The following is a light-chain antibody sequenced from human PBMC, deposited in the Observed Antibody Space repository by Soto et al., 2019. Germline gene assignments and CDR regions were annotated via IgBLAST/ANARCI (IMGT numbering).Light chain of an antibody. Sequence: EIVLTQSPASLSLSPGERATLSCRASQSVSSHLAWFQQRPGQAPRLLIYGASNRATGIPARFGGSGSGTNVTRTISSLEPEDFAVYYCQQRSNWPPVLTFGGGTKGEIK. CDR1: QSVSSH. CDR2: GAS. V-gene: IGKV3-11*01. CDR3: QQRSNWPPVLT. J-gene: IGKJ4*01.